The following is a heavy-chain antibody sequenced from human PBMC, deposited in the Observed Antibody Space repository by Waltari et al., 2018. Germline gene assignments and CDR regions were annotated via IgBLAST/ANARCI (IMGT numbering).Heavy chain of an antibody. J-gene: IGHJ4*02. CDR3: RLRPGDY. V-gene: IGHV4-34*01. Sequence: QVQLQQWGAGLLKPSETLSLTCAVYGGSFSGYYWSWIRQPPGKGLEWIGEINHSGRTNYNPSRKSLVTISVDTSKNQFSLKLSSVTAADTAVYYCRLRPGDYWGQGTLVTVSS. CDR1: GGSFSGYY. D-gene: IGHD5-12*01. CDR2: INHSGRT.